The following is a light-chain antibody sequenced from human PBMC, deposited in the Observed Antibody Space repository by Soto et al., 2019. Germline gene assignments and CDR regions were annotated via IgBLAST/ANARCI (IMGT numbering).Light chain of an antibody. CDR1: QTVSSN. CDR3: QQYNNWPPIT. J-gene: IGKJ5*01. V-gene: IGKV3-15*01. Sequence: EIVMTQSPATLSVSPGERATLSCRASQTVSSNLAWYQQKPGQAPRLLIYGASTRATGIPVRFSGSGSGTEFTLTISSLQSEDFSVYYCQQYNNWPPITFGQGTRLEIK. CDR2: GAS.